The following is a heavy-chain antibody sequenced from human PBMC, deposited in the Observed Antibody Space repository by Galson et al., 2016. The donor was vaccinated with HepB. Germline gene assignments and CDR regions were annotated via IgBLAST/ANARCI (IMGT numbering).Heavy chain of an antibody. J-gene: IGHJ5*02. Sequence: PALVKPTQTPTLTCTFSGFSLITSGMCVSWIRQPPGKALEWLALIDWYDGKYYSTSLKTRLTISKDTSKNQVVLTMTNMDPVDTATYYCARSRIAVAGTPGFDPGGQGTVVPVSS. V-gene: IGHV2-70*01. D-gene: IGHD6-19*01. CDR1: GFSLITSGMC. CDR3: ARSRIAVAGTPGFDP. CDR2: IDWYDGK.